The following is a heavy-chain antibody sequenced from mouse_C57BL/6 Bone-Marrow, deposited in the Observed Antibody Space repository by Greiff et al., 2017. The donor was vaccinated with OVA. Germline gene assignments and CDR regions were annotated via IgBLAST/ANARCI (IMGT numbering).Heavy chain of an antibody. V-gene: IGHV10-1*01. J-gene: IGHJ3*01. CDR3: VRHEAPDEAY. CDR1: GFSFNTYA. CDR2: IRSKSNNYAT. Sequence: EVKVVESGGGLVQPKGSLKLSCAASGFSFNTYAMNWVRQAPGKGLEWVARIRSKSNNYATYYADSVKDRFTISRDDSESMLYLQMNNLKTEDTAMYYCVRHEAPDEAYWGQGTLVTVSA.